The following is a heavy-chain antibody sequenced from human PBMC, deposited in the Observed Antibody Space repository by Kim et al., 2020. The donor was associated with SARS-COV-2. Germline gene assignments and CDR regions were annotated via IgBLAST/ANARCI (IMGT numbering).Heavy chain of an antibody. D-gene: IGHD3-16*01. CDR2: YNGNT. V-gene: IGHV1-18*01. Sequence: YNGNTNYAQKLKGRVTMTTDTSTSTAYMELRSLRSDDTAVYYCAHSGGGYWGQGTLVTVSS. J-gene: IGHJ4*02. CDR3: AHSGGGY.